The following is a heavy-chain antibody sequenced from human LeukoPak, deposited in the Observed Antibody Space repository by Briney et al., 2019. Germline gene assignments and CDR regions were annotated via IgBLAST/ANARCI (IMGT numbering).Heavy chain of an antibody. V-gene: IGHV1-2*02. J-gene: IGHJ4*02. D-gene: IGHD4-23*01. Sequence: ASVKVSCKASGYTFTDYHMHRVRQAPGQGLEWMGWINPNSGGTNYAQRFQGRVTMTRDTSISTTNMELRSLRSDDTAVYYCAREVETGTVVTPGYWGQGTLVTVSS. CDR2: INPNSGGT. CDR1: GYTFTDYH. CDR3: AREVETGTVVTPGY.